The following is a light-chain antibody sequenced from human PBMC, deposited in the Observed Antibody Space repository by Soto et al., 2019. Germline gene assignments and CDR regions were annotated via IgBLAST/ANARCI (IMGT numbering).Light chain of an antibody. J-gene: IGKJ4*01. CDR2: EVS. Sequence: DIVMTQTPASLSVTPGQSASISCKSSQTLLNSDGKTYLYWYLQKAGQPPQLLIFEVSTRFSGVXGTXSGSGSGTDFTLKISRVEAEDVGTYYCMQSIQLPVTFGGGTKVEI. CDR1: QTLLNSDGKTY. CDR3: MQSIQLPVT. V-gene: IGKV2D-29*01.